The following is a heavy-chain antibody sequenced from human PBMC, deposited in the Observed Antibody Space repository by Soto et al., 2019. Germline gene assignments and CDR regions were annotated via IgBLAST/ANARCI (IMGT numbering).Heavy chain of an antibody. CDR3: ARDFVVPAAMSLDRYYYYGMDV. CDR2: INAGNGNT. V-gene: IGHV1-3*01. CDR1: GYTFTSYA. D-gene: IGHD2-2*01. J-gene: IGHJ6*02. Sequence: GASVKVSCKASGYTFTSYAMHWVRQAPGQRLEWMGWINAGNGNTKYSQKFQGRFTISRDNSKNTLYLQMNSLRAEDTAVYYCARDFVVPAAMSLDRYYYYGMDVWGQGTTVTVSS.